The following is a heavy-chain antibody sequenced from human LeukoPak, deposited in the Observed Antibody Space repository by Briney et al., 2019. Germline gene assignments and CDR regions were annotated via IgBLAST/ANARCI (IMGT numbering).Heavy chain of an antibody. Sequence: GGSLRLSCVASGFTFTNYSLNWVRQAPGKGLEWVSTITGWSTYIHYAESVKGRFTVTRDNAKNSLYLQMNSLRADDTAVYYCARVDSGSDFGHWGQGTLVTVSS. CDR2: ITGWSTYI. V-gene: IGHV3-21*01. D-gene: IGHD1-26*01. J-gene: IGHJ5*02. CDR1: GFTFTNYS. CDR3: ARVDSGSDFGH.